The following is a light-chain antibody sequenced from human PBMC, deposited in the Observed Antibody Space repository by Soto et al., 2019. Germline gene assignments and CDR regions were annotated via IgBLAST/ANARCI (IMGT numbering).Light chain of an antibody. V-gene: IGKV3-20*01. CDR3: QRHTSSPWT. Sequence: VLTQSPGTLSLSQGERATLSCRASQTISSNFLAWYQQKPGQAPRLLIYGASNRATGIPDRFSGSGSGTDFTLTISRLEPEDFAVYYCQRHTSSPWTFGQGTKVDIK. J-gene: IGKJ1*01. CDR1: QTISSNF. CDR2: GAS.